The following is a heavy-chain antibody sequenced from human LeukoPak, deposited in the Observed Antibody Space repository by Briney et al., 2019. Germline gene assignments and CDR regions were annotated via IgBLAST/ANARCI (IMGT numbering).Heavy chain of an antibody. CDR1: GGSISSSSYY. D-gene: IGHD2-15*01. CDR2: IHYSGST. CDR3: AEVAATLAFDY. V-gene: IGHV4-39*01. J-gene: IGHJ4*02. Sequence: SETLSLTCTVSGGSISSSSYYWGWIRQPPGKGLEWIGSIHYSGSTYYNPSLKSRVTISVDTSKNQFSLKLSSVTAADTAVYYCAEVAATLAFDYWGQGTLVTVSS.